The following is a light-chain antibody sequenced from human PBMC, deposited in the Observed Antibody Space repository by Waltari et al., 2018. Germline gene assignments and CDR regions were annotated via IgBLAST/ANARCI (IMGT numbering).Light chain of an antibody. V-gene: IGLV3-21*01. CDR2: YDS. Sequence: SYVLTQPPSVSVAPGETARLTCGGNNIESKSMHWYRQRPGQAPVLVMSYDSDGPSGIPDRLSGSTSGNTATLTISRVEAGDEADYYCQVWDANTDPGVFGTGTEVTVL. CDR3: QVWDANTDPGV. J-gene: IGLJ1*01. CDR1: NIESKS.